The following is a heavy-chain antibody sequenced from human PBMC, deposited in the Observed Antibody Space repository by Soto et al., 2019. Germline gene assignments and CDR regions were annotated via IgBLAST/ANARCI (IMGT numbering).Heavy chain of an antibody. V-gene: IGHV3-30*01. D-gene: IGHD3-9*01. CDR3: ARDPTYYDILTGYYNYYYGMDV. J-gene: IGHJ6*02. Sequence: WGSLRLSCAASGFTFISYAIRLCRHSPFKGREWVGVISYDGSNKYYADSVKGRFTISRDNSKNTLYLQMNSLRAEDTAVYYCARDPTYYDILTGYYNYYYGMDVWGQGTTVTVSS. CDR1: GFTFISYA. CDR2: ISYDGSNK.